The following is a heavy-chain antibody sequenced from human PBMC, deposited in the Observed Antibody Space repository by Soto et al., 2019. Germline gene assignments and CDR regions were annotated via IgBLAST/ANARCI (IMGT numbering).Heavy chain of an antibody. V-gene: IGHV3-30*18. CDR2: ISYDGSNK. Sequence: GGSLRLSCAASGFTFSSYGMHWVRQAPGKGLEWVAVISYDGSNKYYADSVKGRFTISRDNSKNTLYLQMNSLRAEDTAVYYCAKTHDYDFWSGSLDYWGQGTLVTVSS. D-gene: IGHD3-3*01. CDR3: AKTHDYDFWSGSLDY. J-gene: IGHJ4*02. CDR1: GFTFSSYG.